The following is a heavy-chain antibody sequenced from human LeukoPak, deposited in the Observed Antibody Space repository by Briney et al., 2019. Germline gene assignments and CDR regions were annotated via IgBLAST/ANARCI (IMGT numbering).Heavy chain of an antibody. V-gene: IGHV3-23*01. CDR2: ISGSGGST. CDR3: AKDLWMGDIVVVPAATVFDY. D-gene: IGHD2-2*01. Sequence: GGSLRLSCAASGFSFSSYAMSWVRQAPGKGLGWVSAISGSGGSTYYAESVKGRFTISRDNSKNTLYLQMNSLRAEDTAVYYCAKDLWMGDIVVVPAATVFDYWGQGTLVTVSS. CDR1: GFSFSSYA. J-gene: IGHJ4*02.